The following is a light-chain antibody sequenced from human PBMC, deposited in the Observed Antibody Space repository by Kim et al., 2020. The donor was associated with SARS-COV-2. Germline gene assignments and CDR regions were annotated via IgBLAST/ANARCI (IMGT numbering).Light chain of an antibody. CDR1: QSIKTKY. Sequence: EIVLTQSPGTLSLAPGERATLSCRASQSIKTKYLAWYQQKSGQAPMLLIYGVSTRSTGIPDRFSGSGSGTDFTLTISRLEAENFAMYYWQHYGGSYIFGQGTRLEI. CDR3: QHYGGSYI. J-gene: IGKJ2*01. V-gene: IGKV3-20*01. CDR2: GVS.